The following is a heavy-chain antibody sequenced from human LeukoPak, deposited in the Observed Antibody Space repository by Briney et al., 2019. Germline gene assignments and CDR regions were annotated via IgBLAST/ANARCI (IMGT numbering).Heavy chain of an antibody. CDR1: GYSLTSYW. CDR2: IYPGDSDT. Sequence: GESLKISCKGSGYSLTSYWIGWVRQIPGKGLEWMGIIYPGDSDTRYSPSFQGQVTISVDKSISTAYLQWSSLRASDTAMYYCARSQGYSYVFDYWGQGTLVTVSS. J-gene: IGHJ4*02. V-gene: IGHV5-51*01. CDR3: ARSQGYSYVFDY. D-gene: IGHD5-18*01.